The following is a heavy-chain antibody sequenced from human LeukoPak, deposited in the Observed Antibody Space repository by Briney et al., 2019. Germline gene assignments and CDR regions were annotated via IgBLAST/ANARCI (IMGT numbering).Heavy chain of an antibody. J-gene: IGHJ4*01. Sequence: GGSLRLSCAASGFTFSSYWMSWVRQAPGKGLEWVANIKQDGSEKYYVDSVKGRFTISRDNAKNSLYLQMNSLRAEDTAVYYCAREQYISGKSLDYWGQGKLVTVSS. D-gene: IGHD3-10*01. CDR3: AREQYISGKSLDY. CDR2: IKQDGSEK. V-gene: IGHV3-7*01. CDR1: GFTFSSYW.